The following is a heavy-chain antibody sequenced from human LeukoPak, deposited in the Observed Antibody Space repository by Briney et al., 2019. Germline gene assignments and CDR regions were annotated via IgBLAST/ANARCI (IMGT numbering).Heavy chain of an antibody. D-gene: IGHD3-10*01. J-gene: IGHJ3*02. Sequence: SETLSLTCTVSGGSISSSSYYWGWIRQPPGTGLEWIGSIYYSGSTYYNPSLKSRVTISVDTSKNQFSLKLSPVTAADTAVYYCARGMLDGSGSYLADDAFDIWGQGTMVTVSS. CDR1: GGSISSSSYY. CDR2: IYYSGST. CDR3: ARGMLDGSGSYLADDAFDI. V-gene: IGHV4-39*07.